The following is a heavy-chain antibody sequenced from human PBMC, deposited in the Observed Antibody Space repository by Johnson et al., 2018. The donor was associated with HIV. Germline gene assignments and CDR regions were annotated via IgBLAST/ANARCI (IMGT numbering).Heavy chain of an antibody. J-gene: IGHJ3*01. Sequence: EVQLVESGGGVVQPGRSLRLSCAASGFTFDDYGMSWVRQAPGKGLEWVGRIKSETDGGTTDYAAPVKDRFIISRDDSKDTLYLQMNSLKTEDTAVYYCATEAGIELWLIDAFDLWGQGTMVTVSS. V-gene: IGHV3-15*01. CDR2: IKSETDGGTT. CDR1: GFTFDDYG. CDR3: ATEAGIELWLIDAFDL. D-gene: IGHD5-18*01.